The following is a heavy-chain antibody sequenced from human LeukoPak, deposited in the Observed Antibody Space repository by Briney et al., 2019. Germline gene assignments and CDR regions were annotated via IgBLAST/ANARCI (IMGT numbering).Heavy chain of an antibody. CDR3: ARGLSFLLPPDY. D-gene: IGHD2/OR15-2a*01. J-gene: IGHJ4*02. Sequence: SQTLSLTCTVSGGSISSGDYYWSWIRQPPGKGLEWIGYIYYSGSTYYNPSLKSRVTISVDTSKNQFSPKLSSVTAADTAVYYCARGLSFLLPPDYWGQGTLVTVSS. CDR1: GGSISSGDYY. V-gene: IGHV4-30-4*01. CDR2: IYYSGST.